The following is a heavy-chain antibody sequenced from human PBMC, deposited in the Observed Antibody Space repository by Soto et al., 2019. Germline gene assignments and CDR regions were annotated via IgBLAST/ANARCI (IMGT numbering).Heavy chain of an antibody. Sequence: QVQLQQWGAGLLKPSETLSLTCAVYGGSFSGYYWSWIRQPPGKGLEWIGEINHSGSTNYNPSLKSLVTISVDTSKNQFSLMLSSVTVADTAVYYCARVRRGYSYGYVYWGQGTLVTVSS. CDR3: ARVRRGYSYGYVY. D-gene: IGHD5-18*01. J-gene: IGHJ4*02. V-gene: IGHV4-34*01. CDR1: GGSFSGYY. CDR2: INHSGST.